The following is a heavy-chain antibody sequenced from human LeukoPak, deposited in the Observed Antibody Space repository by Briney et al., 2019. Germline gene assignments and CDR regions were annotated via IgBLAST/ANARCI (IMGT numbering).Heavy chain of an antibody. CDR2: ISYDGSNK. J-gene: IGHJ4*02. D-gene: IGHD4-17*01. CDR3: ARDTYGDYGVGFDY. CDR1: GFTFSSYA. V-gene: IGHV3-30*04. Sequence: QTGGSLRLSCAASGFTFSSYAMHWVRQAPGKGLEWVAVISYDGSNKYYADSVKGRFTISRDNSKNTLYLQMNSLRAEDTAVYYCARDTYGDYGVGFDYWGQGTLVTVSS.